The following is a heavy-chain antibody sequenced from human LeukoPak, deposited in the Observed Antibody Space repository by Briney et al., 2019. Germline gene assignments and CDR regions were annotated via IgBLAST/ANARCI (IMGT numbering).Heavy chain of an antibody. V-gene: IGHV1-18*01. Sequence: ASVKVSCKSSGYTFTSYGFGWARHAPGQGLEWMGWVSAYDGNTNYAQKLQGRVTMTTDTSTSTVYMELRSLGSDDTAVYYCARMGDYHLVSFFDYWGQGTLVTVSS. CDR3: ARMGDYHLVSFFDY. CDR2: VSAYDGNT. CDR1: GYTFTSYG. D-gene: IGHD4/OR15-4a*01. J-gene: IGHJ4*02.